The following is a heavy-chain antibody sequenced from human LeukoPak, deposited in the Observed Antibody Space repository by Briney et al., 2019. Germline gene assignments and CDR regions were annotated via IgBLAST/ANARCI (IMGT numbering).Heavy chain of an antibody. Sequence: GGSLRLSCAASGFTFSIYGMHWVRQAPGKGLEWVAVISYDGSNKYYADSVKGRFTISRDNSKNTLYLQMNSLRAEDTAVYYCAKSIDELERQTYWGQGTLVTVSS. J-gene: IGHJ4*02. V-gene: IGHV3-30*18. D-gene: IGHD1-1*01. CDR2: ISYDGSNK. CDR3: AKSIDELERQTY. CDR1: GFTFSIYG.